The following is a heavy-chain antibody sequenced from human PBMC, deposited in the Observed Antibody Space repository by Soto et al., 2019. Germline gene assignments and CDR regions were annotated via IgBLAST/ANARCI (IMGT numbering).Heavy chain of an antibody. J-gene: IGHJ5*02. CDR3: ASGRDYYGSGSPLNWFDP. CDR2: IYYSGST. CDR1: GGSIGSGGYC. D-gene: IGHD3-10*01. V-gene: IGHV4-31*03. Sequence: SETLSLTCTVSGGSIGSGGYCWSWIRQHPGKGLEWIGYIYYSGSTYYNPSLKSRVTISVDTSKNQFSLKLSSVTAADTAVYYCASGRDYYGSGSPLNWFDPWGQGTLVTVSS.